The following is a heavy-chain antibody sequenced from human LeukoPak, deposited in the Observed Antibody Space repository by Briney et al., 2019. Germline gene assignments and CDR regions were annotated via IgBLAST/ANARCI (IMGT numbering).Heavy chain of an antibody. D-gene: IGHD3-3*01. V-gene: IGHV3-7*05. Sequence: GGSLRLSCAASGFTFSSFWMSWVRQAPGKGLEWVAKIIQDGSKKYYVDSVKGRFTISRDNAKNSLYLQMNSLRAEDTAVYYCARDSPGIMIFGVVTPNGGQGTLVTVSS. CDR1: GFTFSSFW. J-gene: IGHJ4*02. CDR2: IIQDGSKK. CDR3: ARDSPGIMIFGVVTPN.